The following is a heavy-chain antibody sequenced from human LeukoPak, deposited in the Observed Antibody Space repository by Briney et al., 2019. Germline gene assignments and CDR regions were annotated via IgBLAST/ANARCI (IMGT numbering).Heavy chain of an antibody. CDR2: ISYDGSNK. J-gene: IGHJ4*02. V-gene: IGHV3-30-3*01. CDR1: GFTFSSYA. CDR3: AREGEGPIMY. Sequence: PGGSLRLSCAASGFTFSSYAMHWVRQAPGKGLEWVAVISYDGSNKYYADSVKGRFTISRDNSKNTLYLQMNSLRAEDTAVYYCAREGEGPIMYWGPGTLVTVSS. D-gene: IGHD3-16*01.